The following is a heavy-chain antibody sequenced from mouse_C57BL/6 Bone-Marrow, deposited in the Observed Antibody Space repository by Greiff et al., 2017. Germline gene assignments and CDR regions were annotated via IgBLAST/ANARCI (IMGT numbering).Heavy chain of an antibody. CDR1: GYTFTSYG. V-gene: IGHV1-81*01. J-gene: IGHJ3*01. D-gene: IGHD2-3*01. CDR2: IYPRSGNT. CDR3: ARWLLRAWFAY. Sequence: VQLQQSGAELARPGASVKLSCKASGYTFTSYGISWVKQRTGQGLEWIGEIYPRSGNTYYNEKFKGKATLTADKSSRTAYMELRSLTSEDSAVYFCARWLLRAWFAYWGQGTLVTVSA.